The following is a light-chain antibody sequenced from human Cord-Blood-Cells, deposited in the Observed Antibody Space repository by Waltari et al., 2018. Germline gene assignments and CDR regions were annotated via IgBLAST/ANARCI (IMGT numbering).Light chain of an antibody. J-gene: IGKJ4*01. Sequence: MQMTQSPSSMSTSVGERVTITCRASQGISSYLNWYQQKPGKAPTLLIYAASSLQSGGPSRFSGSGSVTDFTLTISSLQPEDFATYYCQQSYSTPLPFGGVTKVEIK. CDR2: AAS. CDR1: QGISSY. V-gene: IGKV1-39*01. CDR3: QQSYSTPLP.